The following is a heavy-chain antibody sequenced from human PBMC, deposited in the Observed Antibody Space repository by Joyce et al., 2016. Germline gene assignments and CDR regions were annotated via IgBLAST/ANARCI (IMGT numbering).Heavy chain of an antibody. D-gene: IGHD6-13*01. J-gene: IGHJ4*02. CDR1: GFPFNSYG. Sequence: QVQLVESGGGVVQPGRSLRLSCAASGFPFNSYGMHWVHQAPGKGLEWVAVIWYDGSNKYYADSVKGRFTISRDNSKNTLYLQMNSLRAEDTAVYYCARAYSTTWNGKYYFDYWGRGTLVTVSS. CDR2: IWYDGSNK. V-gene: IGHV3-33*01. CDR3: ARAYSTTWNGKYYFDY.